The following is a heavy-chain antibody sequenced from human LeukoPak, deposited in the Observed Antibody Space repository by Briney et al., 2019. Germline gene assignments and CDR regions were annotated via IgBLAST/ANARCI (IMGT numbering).Heavy chain of an antibody. D-gene: IGHD1-26*01. V-gene: IGHV3-30-3*01. CDR2: ISYDGSNK. CDR1: GFTFSSYA. CDR3: AKAPIVGAPGGFDY. J-gene: IGHJ4*02. Sequence: GGSLRLSCAASGFTFSSYAMRWVRQAPGKGLEWVAVISYDGSNKYYADSVKGRFTISRDNSKNTLYLQMNSLRAEDTAVYYCAKAPIVGAPGGFDYWGQGTLVTVSS.